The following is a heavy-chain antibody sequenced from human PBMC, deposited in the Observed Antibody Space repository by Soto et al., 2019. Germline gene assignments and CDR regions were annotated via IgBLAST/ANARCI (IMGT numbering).Heavy chain of an antibody. CDR1: GFTFSSYW. CDR2: IKQDGSEK. Sequence: EVQLVESGGGLVQPGGSLRLSCAASGFTFSSYWMSWVRQAPGKGLEWVANIKQDGSEKYYVDSVKGRFTISRDNAKNSLYLQMNSLRAEDTAVYYCARTWGLGVYSLDYWGQGTLVTVSS. V-gene: IGHV3-7*05. CDR3: ARTWGLGVYSLDY. D-gene: IGHD7-27*01. J-gene: IGHJ4*02.